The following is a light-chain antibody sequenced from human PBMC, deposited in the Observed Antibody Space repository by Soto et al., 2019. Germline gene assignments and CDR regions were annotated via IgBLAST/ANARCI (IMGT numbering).Light chain of an antibody. Sequence: EIVMTQSPATLSVSPGERATLSCRASQSVSSNLAWYQQKPGQAPRLLIYGASTRATGIPARFSGSGSGTGFTLTISSLQSEDFAVYYCQQYKNWPPAYTFGQGTKLEIK. V-gene: IGKV3-15*01. J-gene: IGKJ2*01. CDR3: QQYKNWPPAYT. CDR1: QSVSSN. CDR2: GAS.